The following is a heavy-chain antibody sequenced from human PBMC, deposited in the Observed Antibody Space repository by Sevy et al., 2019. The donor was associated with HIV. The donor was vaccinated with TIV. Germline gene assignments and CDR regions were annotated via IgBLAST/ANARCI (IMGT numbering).Heavy chain of an antibody. V-gene: IGHV3-23*01. CDR3: VKDTVVLVGDAFDI. Sequence: GGSLRLSCAASGFTFSSYAMNWVRQAPGKGLQWVSAISGSDDSTYYADSVKGRFTISRDNSKNTLYLQMNSLRAEDTAVYYCVKDTVVLVGDAFDIWGQGTMVTVSS. D-gene: IGHD2-15*01. J-gene: IGHJ3*02. CDR1: GFTFSSYA. CDR2: ISGSDDST.